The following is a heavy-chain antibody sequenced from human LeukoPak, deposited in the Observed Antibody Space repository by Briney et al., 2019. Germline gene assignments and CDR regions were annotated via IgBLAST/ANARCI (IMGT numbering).Heavy chain of an antibody. V-gene: IGHV3-73*01. CDR1: GFTFSGSA. Sequence: PGGSLKLFCAASGFTFSGSAMYWVRQASGKGLEWVGRIRSKANSYATAYAASVKGRFTISRDDSKNTAYLQMNSLKTEDTAVYYCTVPSGYWGQGTLVTVSS. D-gene: IGHD3-22*01. CDR3: TVPSGY. J-gene: IGHJ4*02. CDR2: IRSKANSYAT.